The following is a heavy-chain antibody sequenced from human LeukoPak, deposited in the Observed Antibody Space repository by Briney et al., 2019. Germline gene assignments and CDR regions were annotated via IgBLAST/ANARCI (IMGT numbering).Heavy chain of an antibody. J-gene: IGHJ4*02. CDR1: GFTFSSYW. D-gene: IGHD1-26*01. Sequence: GGSLRLSCAASGFTFSSYWMSWVRQAPGKGLEWVANIKQDRSEKYYVDSVKGRFTISRDNAKNSLYLQMNSLRAEDTALYYCARDRGGSYQLPWYYFDYWGQGTLVTVSS. CDR3: ARDRGGSYQLPWYYFDY. CDR2: IKQDRSEK. V-gene: IGHV3-7*01.